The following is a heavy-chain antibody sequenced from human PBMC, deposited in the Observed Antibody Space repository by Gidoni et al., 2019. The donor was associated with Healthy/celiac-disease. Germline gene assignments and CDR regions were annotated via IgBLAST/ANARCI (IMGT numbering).Heavy chain of an antibody. Sequence: QVQLVQSGAEVKKPGSSVKVSCKASGYPFTSYYLHWVRQAPGQGLEWMGIINPSGGSTSYAQKFQGRVTMTRDTSTSTVYMELSSLRSEDTAVYYCARDTDFWSGYSSRYYYYGMDVWGQGTTVTVSS. J-gene: IGHJ6*02. D-gene: IGHD3-3*01. CDR1: GYPFTSYY. CDR2: INPSGGST. V-gene: IGHV1-46*03. CDR3: ARDTDFWSGYSSRYYYYGMDV.